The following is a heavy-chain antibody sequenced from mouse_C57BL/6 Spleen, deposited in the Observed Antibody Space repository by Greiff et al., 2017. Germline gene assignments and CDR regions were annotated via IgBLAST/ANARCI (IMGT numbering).Heavy chain of an antibody. CDR3: AIAGGALRRDYAMEY. CDR2: IDPSDSET. J-gene: IGHJ4*01. CDR1: GYTFTSYW. D-gene: IGHD2-4*01. Sequence: QVQLQQPGAELVRPGSSVKLSCKASGYTFTSYWMHWVKQRPIQGLEWIGNIDPSDSETHYNQKFKDKATLTVDKSSSTAYMQLSSLTSEDSAVYYCAIAGGALRRDYAMEYWGQGPSVTSAS. V-gene: IGHV1-52*01.